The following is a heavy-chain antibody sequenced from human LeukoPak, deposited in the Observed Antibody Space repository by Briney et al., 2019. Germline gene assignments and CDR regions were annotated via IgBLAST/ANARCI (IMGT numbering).Heavy chain of an antibody. D-gene: IGHD2-2*01. CDR3: AKGYCSSSICYDYYYMDV. Sequence: PGGSLRLSCAASGFTFSSYAMHWVRQAPGKGLEWVAVISYDGSNKYYADSVKGRFTISRDNSKNTLYLQMNSLRAEDTAVYYCAKGYCSSSICYDYYYMDVWGRGTTVTVSS. J-gene: IGHJ6*03. CDR2: ISYDGSNK. CDR1: GFTFSSYA. V-gene: IGHV3-30-3*01.